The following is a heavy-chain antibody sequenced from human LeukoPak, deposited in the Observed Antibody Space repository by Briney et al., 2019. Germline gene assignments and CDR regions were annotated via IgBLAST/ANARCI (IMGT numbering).Heavy chain of an antibody. CDR3: VKDRSGAAAGIRLDS. V-gene: IGHV3-30*18. Sequence: PGGSLRLSCAASGFTFSSYWMHWVRQAPGKGLEWVAVISYDGSKKYYAESVKGRFTISRDNSKSTLYLQMNRLRADDKALYYCVKDRSGAAAGIRLDSWGQGTLVTVSS. D-gene: IGHD6-13*01. J-gene: IGHJ4*02. CDR1: GFTFSSYW. CDR2: ISYDGSKK.